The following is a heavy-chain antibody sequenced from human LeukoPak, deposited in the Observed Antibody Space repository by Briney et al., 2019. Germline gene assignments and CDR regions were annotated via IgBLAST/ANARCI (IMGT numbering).Heavy chain of an antibody. CDR2: ISYDGSNK. J-gene: IGHJ6*02. D-gene: IGHD3-22*01. V-gene: IGHV3-30-3*01. CDR1: GFTFSSYA. CDR3: ARVPPYYYDSSGYYDINPEGYYYYGMDV. Sequence: GGSLRLSCAASGFTFSSYAMHWVRQAPGKGLEWVAVISYDGSNKYYADSVKGRFTISRDNSKNTLYLQMNSLRAEDTAVYYCARVPPYYYDSSGYYDINPEGYYYYGMDVWGQGTMVTVSS.